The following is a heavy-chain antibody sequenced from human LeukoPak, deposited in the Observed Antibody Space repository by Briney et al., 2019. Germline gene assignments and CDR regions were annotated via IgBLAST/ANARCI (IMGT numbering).Heavy chain of an antibody. V-gene: IGHV4-59*08. J-gene: IGHJ6*02. CDR3: ARHEGFGNYNDYYYDIDV. D-gene: IGHD4-4*01. CDR2: VYDTGST. CDR1: GASISNYY. Sequence: SETLSLTCAVSGASISNYYWSWIRQPPGKGLEWIGYVYDTGSTNYNASLKSRVTISVDTSKNQFSLKLSSVTAADTAVYYCARHEGFGNYNDYYYDIDVWGQGTTVTVSS.